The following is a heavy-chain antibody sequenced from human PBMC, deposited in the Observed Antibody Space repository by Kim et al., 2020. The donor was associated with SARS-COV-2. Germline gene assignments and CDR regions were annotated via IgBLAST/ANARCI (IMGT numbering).Heavy chain of an antibody. Sequence: GGSLRLSCSASGFTFSSYAMHWVRQAPGKGLEYVSAISSNGGSTYYADSVKGRFTISRDNSKNTLYLQMSSLRAEDTAVYYCVKDQAVLLWFGELLKDAFDIWGQGTMVTVSS. J-gene: IGHJ3*02. D-gene: IGHD3-10*01. CDR2: ISSNGGST. CDR1: GFTFSSYA. V-gene: IGHV3-64D*06. CDR3: VKDQAVLLWFGELLKDAFDI.